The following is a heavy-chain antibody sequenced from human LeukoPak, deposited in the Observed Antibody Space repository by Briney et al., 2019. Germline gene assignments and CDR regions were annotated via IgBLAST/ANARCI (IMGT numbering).Heavy chain of an antibody. CDR2: IHYTGST. J-gene: IGHJ2*01. CDR3: ARDPATWYFDL. V-gene: IGHV4-31*03. CDR1: GGSISSGGYY. Sequence: SQTLSLTRTVSGGSISSGGYYWSWIRQHPGKGLEWIGYIHYTGSTSYNPSPKSRVTISVDTSKSQFSLNLSSVTAADTALYYCARDPATWYFDLWGRGTLVTVSS.